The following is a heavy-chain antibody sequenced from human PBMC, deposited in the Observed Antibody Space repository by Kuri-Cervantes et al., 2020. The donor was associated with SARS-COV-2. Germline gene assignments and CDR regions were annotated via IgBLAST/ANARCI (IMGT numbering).Heavy chain of an antibody. CDR1: GFRFSDAW. CDR2: VRGKANYYAT. J-gene: IGHJ4*02. Sequence: GGSLRLSCVGSGFRFSDAWMSWVRQTPGKGLEWVGRVRGKANYYATAYAASVKGRFTISRDDLKNMAYLQMNGLRTEDTAVYYCTTLIDYWGQGALVTVSS. V-gene: IGHV3-73*01. CDR3: TTLIDY.